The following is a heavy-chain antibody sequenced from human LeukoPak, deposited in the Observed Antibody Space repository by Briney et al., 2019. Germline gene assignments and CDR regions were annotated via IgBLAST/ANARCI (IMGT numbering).Heavy chain of an antibody. D-gene: IGHD2-15*01. CDR2: IKSKTDGGTT. Sequence: PGGSLRLSCAASGFTFSNAWMSWVRQAPGKGLEWVGRIKSKTDGGTTDYAAPVKGRFTISRDDSKNTLYLQMNSLKTEDTAVYYCTTQYCSGGSCSDYWGQGTLVTVSS. CDR3: TTQYCSGGSCSDY. V-gene: IGHV3-15*01. CDR1: GFTFSNAW. J-gene: IGHJ4*02.